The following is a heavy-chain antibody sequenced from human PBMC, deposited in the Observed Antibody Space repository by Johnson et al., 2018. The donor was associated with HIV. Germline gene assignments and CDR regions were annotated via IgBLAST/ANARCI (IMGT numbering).Heavy chain of an antibody. Sequence: QVQLVASGGGVVQPGRSLRLSCAASGFTFSSYGMHWVRQAPGKGLEWVPVICYDGSNKYYADSVTGRFTISRDNAKNTVYLQMNSLRGEDTAVYYCTTHLVVIRRNSYDAFDIWGQGTMVTVSS. D-gene: IGHD3-22*01. J-gene: IGHJ3*02. V-gene: IGHV3-33*03. CDR1: GFTFSSYG. CDR2: ICYDGSNK. CDR3: TTHLVVIRRNSYDAFDI.